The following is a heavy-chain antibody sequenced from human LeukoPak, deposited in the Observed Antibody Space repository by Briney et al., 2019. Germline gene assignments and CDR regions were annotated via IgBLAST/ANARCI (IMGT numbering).Heavy chain of an antibody. CDR2: ISWNSGSI. V-gene: IGHV3-9*01. CDR1: GFTFDDYA. CDR3: AKDMGFNWNYYYFDY. Sequence: PGRSLRLSCAASGFTFDDYAMHWVRQAPGKGLEWVSGISWNSGSIGYADSVKGRFTISRDNAKNSLYLQMNSLRAEDTALYYCAKDMGFNWNYYYFDYWGQGTLVTVSS. J-gene: IGHJ4*02. D-gene: IGHD1-7*01.